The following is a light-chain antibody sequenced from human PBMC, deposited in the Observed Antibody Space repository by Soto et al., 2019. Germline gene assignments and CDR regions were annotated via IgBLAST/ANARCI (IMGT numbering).Light chain of an antibody. CDR2: TIS. Sequence: DIVMTQTPLSLPVTPGEPASISCRSSQSLLDSDYGNTYLDWYPQKPGQSPQLLIYTISYRASGVPDRFTGTGSGTDFTLKISRVEAEDVGVYYCMQRKEFPWTFGQGTKVDIK. J-gene: IGKJ1*01. CDR3: MQRKEFPWT. V-gene: IGKV2-40*01. CDR1: QSLLDSDYGNTY.